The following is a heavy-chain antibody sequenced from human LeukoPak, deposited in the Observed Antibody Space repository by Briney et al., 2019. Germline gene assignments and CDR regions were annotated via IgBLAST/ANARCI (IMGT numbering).Heavy chain of an antibody. D-gene: IGHD6-6*01. CDR1: GYTFTSYG. Sequence: SVKVSCKASGYTFTSYGISWVRQAPGQRLEWIGWIVVGSGNTNYAQKFQERVTITRDMSTSTAYMELSSLRSEDTAVYYCAAEGLSGSSSERYYYYYGMDVWGQGTTVTVSS. CDR2: IVVGSGNT. CDR3: AAEGLSGSSSERYYYYYGMDV. V-gene: IGHV1-58*02. J-gene: IGHJ6*02.